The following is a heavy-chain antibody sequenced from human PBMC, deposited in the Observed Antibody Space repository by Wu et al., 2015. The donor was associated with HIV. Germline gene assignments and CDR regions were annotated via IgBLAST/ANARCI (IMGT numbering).Heavy chain of an antibody. CDR1: GGTFSSYA. CDR3: ARDLREWFGDRNYYYYGMDV. Sequence: QVQLVQSGAEVKKPGSSVKVSCKASGGTFSSYAISWVRQAPGQGLEWMGRIIPIFGTANYAQKFQGRVTITADESTSTAYMELSSLRSEDTAVYYCARDLREWFGDRNYYYYGMDVWGQGTTGHRLL. D-gene: IGHD3-10*01. V-gene: IGHV1-69*13. CDR2: IIPIFGTA. J-gene: IGHJ6*02.